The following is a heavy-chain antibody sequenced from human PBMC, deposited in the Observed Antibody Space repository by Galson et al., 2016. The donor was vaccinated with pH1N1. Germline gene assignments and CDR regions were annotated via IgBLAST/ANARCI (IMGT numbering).Heavy chain of an antibody. CDR1: GFTFSSSD. D-gene: IGHD3-10*01. CDR3: ARRGESTTLVRDHFDY. CDR2: ISSSGSNI. Sequence: SGAEVKKPGESLKISCAASGFTFSSSDMNWVRQAPGRGLEWLSYISSSGSNIHYADSVRGRFTISRDNAKKSLYLQMNSLTAEDTAIYYCARRGESTTLVRDHFDYWGQGTLVTVSS. V-gene: IGHV3-48*03. J-gene: IGHJ4*02.